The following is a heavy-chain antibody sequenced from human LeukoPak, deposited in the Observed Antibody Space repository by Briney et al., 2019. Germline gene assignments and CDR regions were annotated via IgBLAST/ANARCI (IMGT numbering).Heavy chain of an antibody. V-gene: IGHV4-39*01. J-gene: IGHJ4*02. Sequence: SSETLSLTCTVSGGSISNSRYYWGWIRQPPGKGLEWIGSIYYSGITYYNPSLKSRVTISVDTSKNQFSLKLSSVTAADTAVYYCASTLTTGTSSSDYWGQGTLVTVSS. CDR2: IYYSGIT. CDR1: GGSISNSRYY. CDR3: ASTLTTGTSSSDY. D-gene: IGHD1-1*01.